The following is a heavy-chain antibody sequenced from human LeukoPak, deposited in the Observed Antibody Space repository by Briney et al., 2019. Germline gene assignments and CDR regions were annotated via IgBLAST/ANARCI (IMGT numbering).Heavy chain of an antibody. V-gene: IGHV4-39*01. Sequence: SETLSLTCTVSGGPTSTSSTHWGWVRQPPGKGVEWIGSIYYVGTTYYTPSLNSRVTISLDPSKNHFSLWLTSVTAADTAVYYCVPALTRDSSGWYVIDYWGQGTLVTVSS. CDR3: VPALTRDSSGWYVIDY. CDR2: IYYVGTT. CDR1: GGPTSTSSTH. J-gene: IGHJ4*02. D-gene: IGHD6-19*01.